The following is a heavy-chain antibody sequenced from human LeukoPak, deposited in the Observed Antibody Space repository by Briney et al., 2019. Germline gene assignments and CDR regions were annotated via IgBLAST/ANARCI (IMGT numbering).Heavy chain of an antibody. CDR2: ISYDGSNK. D-gene: IGHD3-16*01. V-gene: IGHV3-30*04. CDR3: ARGRYSPLGDYYYYMDV. J-gene: IGHJ6*03. Sequence: PGSSLRLSCETSGFTFSNYATHWVRQAPGKGLEWVAVISYDGSNKYYADSVKGRFTISRDNSKNTLYLQMNSLRAEDTAVYYCARGRYSPLGDYYYYMDVWGKGTTVTVSS. CDR1: GFTFSNYA.